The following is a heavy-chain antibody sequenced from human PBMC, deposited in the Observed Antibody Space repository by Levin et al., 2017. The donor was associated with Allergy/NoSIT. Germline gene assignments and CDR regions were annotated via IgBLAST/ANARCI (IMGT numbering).Heavy chain of an antibody. V-gene: IGHV3-7*04. CDR3: ARSLRTAFYYYMDV. J-gene: IGHJ6*03. Sequence: GGSLRLSCAASGFTFSSYWMSWVRQAPGKGLEWVANIKQDGSEKYYVDSVKGRFTISRDNAKNSLYLQMNSLRAEDTAVYYCARSLRTAFYYYMDVWGKGTTVTVSS. CDR1: GFTFSSYW. D-gene: IGHD6-25*01. CDR2: IKQDGSEK.